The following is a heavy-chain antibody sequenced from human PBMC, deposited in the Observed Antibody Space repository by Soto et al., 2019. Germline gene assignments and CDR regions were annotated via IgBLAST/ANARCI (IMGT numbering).Heavy chain of an antibody. CDR2: IRNKARSYST. Sequence: EVQLVESGGGLVQPGGSLRLSCAASGFTFSDHYMDWVRQAPGKGLEWVGRIRNKARSYSTDYAASVRGRFTISRDDSKNSLYLQMNSLKTDDTAVYYCARTPQSGYDRHVWGQGTTVTVSS. J-gene: IGHJ6*02. CDR1: GFTFSDHY. V-gene: IGHV3-72*01. D-gene: IGHD5-12*01. CDR3: ARTPQSGYDRHV.